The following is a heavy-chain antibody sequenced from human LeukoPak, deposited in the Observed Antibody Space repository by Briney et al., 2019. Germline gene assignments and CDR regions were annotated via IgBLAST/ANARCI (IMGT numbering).Heavy chain of an antibody. D-gene: IGHD3-3*01. Sequence: ASVKVSCKASGYTFTGYYMHWVRQAPGQGLEWMGWINPNSGGTNYAQKFQGRVTMTRDTSISTAYMELSRLRSDATAVYYCAREVTIFGVVVLLPNNWFDPWGQGTLVTVSS. CDR2: INPNSGGT. CDR3: AREVTIFGVVVLLPNNWFDP. CDR1: GYTFTGYY. V-gene: IGHV1-2*02. J-gene: IGHJ5*02.